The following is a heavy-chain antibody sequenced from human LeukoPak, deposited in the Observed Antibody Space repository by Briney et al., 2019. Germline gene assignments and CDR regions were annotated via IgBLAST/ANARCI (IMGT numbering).Heavy chain of an antibody. V-gene: IGHV3-74*01. J-gene: IGHJ4*02. Sequence: PGGSLRLSCAASGFTFSSYSMNWVRQAPGKGLVWVSRINNDGSSTSYADSVQGRFTISRDNAKNTLYLQMNSLRAEDTALYYCTRDGRDGYNQDGRLCWGQGTLVTVSS. CDR2: INNDGSST. CDR3: TRDGRDGYNQDGRLC. CDR1: GFTFSSYS. D-gene: IGHD5-24*01.